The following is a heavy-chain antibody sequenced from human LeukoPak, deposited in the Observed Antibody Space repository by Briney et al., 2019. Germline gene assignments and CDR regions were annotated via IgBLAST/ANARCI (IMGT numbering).Heavy chain of an antibody. CDR1: GGSISSGDYY. Sequence: SETLSLTCTVSGGSISSGDYYWSWIRQPPGKGLEWIGYIYYSGSTNYNPSLKSRVTISADMSRNQLPLQLTSVTAADTAVYYCARQTFGVLYLDSWGQGTLVIVSS. J-gene: IGHJ4*02. CDR2: IYYSGST. D-gene: IGHD3-10*01. V-gene: IGHV4-61*08. CDR3: ARQTFGVLYLDS.